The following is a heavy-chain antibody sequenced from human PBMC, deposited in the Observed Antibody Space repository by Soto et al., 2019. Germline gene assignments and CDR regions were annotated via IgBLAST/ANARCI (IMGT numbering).Heavy chain of an antibody. CDR1: GGSISTYY. V-gene: IGHV4-59*01. CDR2: IYYSGST. Sequence: SETLSLTCTVCGGSISTYYWSWIRQPPGKGLEWIGYIYYSGSTNYNPSLKSRVTISVDTSKNQFSLQLSSVTAADTAVYYCARDRVRGVTPLSNGMDVWGQGTTVTVSS. D-gene: IGHD3-10*01. CDR3: ARDRVRGVTPLSNGMDV. J-gene: IGHJ6*02.